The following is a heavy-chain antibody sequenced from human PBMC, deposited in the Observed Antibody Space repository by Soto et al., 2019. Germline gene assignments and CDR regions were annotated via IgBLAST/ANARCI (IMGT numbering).Heavy chain of an antibody. CDR3: TKYRRTDAEGYSFEY. Sequence: WETLSLTCTVSVVSISGSYWSCIRQTPGKLLEWVGYIHYSGSTNYNPSLKSRVTMSVDSAKNQFSLQLSSVTAADTAVYFCTKYRRTDAEGYSFEYWGQGALVTVSS. V-gene: IGHV4-59*01. J-gene: IGHJ4*02. CDR1: VVSISGSY. CDR2: IHYSGST. D-gene: IGHD2-15*01.